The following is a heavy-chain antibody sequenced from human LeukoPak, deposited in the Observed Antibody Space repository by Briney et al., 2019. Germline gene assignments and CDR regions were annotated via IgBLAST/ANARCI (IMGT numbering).Heavy chain of an antibody. CDR2: ITGSGGST. Sequence: GGSLRLSCAASGFTFSSYAMSWVRQAPGKGLEWVSVITGSGGSTYYEDSVKGRFTISRDSSKNTPYLQMSSLRDEDTAVYYCAKNNDYGGSYWYFDLWGRGTLVTVSS. J-gene: IGHJ2*01. D-gene: IGHD4-23*01. CDR1: GFTFSSYA. CDR3: AKNNDYGGSYWYFDL. V-gene: IGHV3-23*01.